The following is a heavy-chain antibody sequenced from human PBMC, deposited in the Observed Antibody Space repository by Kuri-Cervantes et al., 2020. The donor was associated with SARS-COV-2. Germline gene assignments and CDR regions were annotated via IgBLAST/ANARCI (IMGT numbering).Heavy chain of an antibody. Sequence: GESLKISCKGSGYSFTSYWIGWVRQMPGKGLEWMGIIYPGDSDTRYSPSFQGQVTISADKSISTAYLQRSSLKASDTAMYYCARQSRGATATVTTDYYYYGMDVWGQGTTVTVSS. D-gene: IGHD4-17*01. J-gene: IGHJ6*02. CDR1: GYSFTSYW. V-gene: IGHV5-51*01. CDR2: IYPGDSDT. CDR3: ARQSRGATATVTTDYYYYGMDV.